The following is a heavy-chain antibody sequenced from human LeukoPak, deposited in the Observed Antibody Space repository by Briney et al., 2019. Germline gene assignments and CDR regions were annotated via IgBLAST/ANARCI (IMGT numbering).Heavy chain of an antibody. J-gene: IGHJ4*02. CDR3: ARDPYDTPPTYFDY. V-gene: IGHV1-18*04. D-gene: IGHD3-22*01. CDR1: GYTFTSYY. Sequence: GASVKVSCKASGYTFTSYYMHWVRQAPGQGLEWMGWISAYNGNTNYAQKLQGRVTMTTDTSTSTAYMELRSLRSDDTAVYYCARDPYDTPPTYFDYWGQGTLVTVSS. CDR2: ISAYNGNT.